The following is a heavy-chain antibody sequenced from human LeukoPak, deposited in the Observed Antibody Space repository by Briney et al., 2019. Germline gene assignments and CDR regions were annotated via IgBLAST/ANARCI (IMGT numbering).Heavy chain of an antibody. V-gene: IGHV3-48*04. D-gene: IGHD6-13*01. CDR2: ISSSSSTI. Sequence: PGGSLRLSCAASGFTFSSYSMNWVRQAPGKGLEWVSYISSSSSTIYYADSVKGRFTISRDNAKNSLYLQMNSLRAEDTAVYYCARVGHSSSRLPHRWGQGTMVTVSS. CDR1: GFTFSSYS. J-gene: IGHJ3*01. CDR3: ARVGHSSSRLPHR.